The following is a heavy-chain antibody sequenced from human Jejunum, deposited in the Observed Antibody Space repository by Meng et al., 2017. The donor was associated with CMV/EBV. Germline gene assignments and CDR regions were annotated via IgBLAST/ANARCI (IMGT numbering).Heavy chain of an antibody. CDR3: ARGRRASGGDFDL. V-gene: IGHV4-59*13. CDR2: IYYTGAT. CDR1: RASTKRYY. D-gene: IGHD2-21*01. Sequence: VSRASTKRYYLLWVRQPPGKGLEWIGNIYYTGATNSNPSLTSRVVILMDTSNNQFSLRVGSVTAADTAVYYCARGRRASGGDFDLWGRGTLVTVSS. J-gene: IGHJ4*02.